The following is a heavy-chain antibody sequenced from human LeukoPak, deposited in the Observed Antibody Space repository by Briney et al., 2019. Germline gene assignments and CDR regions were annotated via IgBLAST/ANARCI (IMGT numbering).Heavy chain of an antibody. CDR3: ARDLRDTPDWFDP. V-gene: IGHV4-61*02. Sequence: SETLSLTCTVSGGSISSSSYYWSWIRQPAGKGLEWIGRIYTSGSTNYNPSLKSRVTMSVDTSKNQFSLKLSSVTAADTAVYYCARDLRDTPDWFDPWGQGTLVTVSS. CDR2: IYTSGST. J-gene: IGHJ5*02. CDR1: GGSISSSSYY. D-gene: IGHD5-18*01.